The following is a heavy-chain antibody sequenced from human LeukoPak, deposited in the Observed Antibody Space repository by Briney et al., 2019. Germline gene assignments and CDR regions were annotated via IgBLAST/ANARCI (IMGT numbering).Heavy chain of an antibody. Sequence: SETLSLTCTVSGGSISSSSYYWGWIRQPPGKGLEWIGSIYYSGSTYYNPSLKSQVTISVDTSKNQFSLKLSSVTAADTAVYYCARSLDTAMVGYWGQGTLVTVSS. CDR3: ARSLDTAMVGY. V-gene: IGHV4-39*01. CDR2: IYYSGST. J-gene: IGHJ4*02. CDR1: GGSISSSSYY. D-gene: IGHD5-18*01.